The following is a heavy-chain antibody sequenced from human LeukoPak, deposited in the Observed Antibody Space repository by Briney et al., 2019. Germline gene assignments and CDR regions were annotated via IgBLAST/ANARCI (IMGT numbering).Heavy chain of an antibody. CDR1: GYTFTSYG. V-gene: IGHV1-18*01. CDR3: ARAAVDVLRFLEWSPIAFDY. Sequence: GASVKVSCKASGYTFTSYGISWVRQAPGQGLEWMGWISAYNGNTNYAQKLQGRVTMTRDTSTSTVYMELSSLRSEDTAVYYCARAAVDVLRFLEWSPIAFDYWGQGTLVTVSS. CDR2: ISAYNGNT. D-gene: IGHD3-3*01. J-gene: IGHJ4*02.